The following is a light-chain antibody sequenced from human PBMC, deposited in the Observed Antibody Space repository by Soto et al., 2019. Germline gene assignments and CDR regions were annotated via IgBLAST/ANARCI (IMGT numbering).Light chain of an antibody. V-gene: IGLV2-8*01. CDR3: SSYAGNSGA. CDR2: EDS. CDR1: SSDVGGYNY. J-gene: IGLJ1*01. Sequence: QSVLTQPPSASGSPGQSVTISCTGTSSDVGGYNYVSWYQQHPGKAPKLMIYEDSKRPSGVPDRFSGSKSGNTASLAVSGLQAEDEADYYCSSYAGNSGAFGTETKLTVL.